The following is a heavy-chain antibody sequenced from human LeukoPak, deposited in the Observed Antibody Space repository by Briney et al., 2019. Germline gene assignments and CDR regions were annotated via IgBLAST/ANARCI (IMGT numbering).Heavy chain of an antibody. Sequence: SQTLSLTCTVSGGSISGNAYYWSWIRQSPGKGLEWIGYITDGGSAYSTPSLRDRLFISVDTSKRQVSLQLISVTAADAAVYYCARVWFGATTNWFDPWGQGTLVTVSS. CDR3: ARVWFGATTNWFDP. V-gene: IGHV4-30-4*08. J-gene: IGHJ5*02. D-gene: IGHD3-10*01. CDR1: GGSISGNAYY. CDR2: ITDGGSA.